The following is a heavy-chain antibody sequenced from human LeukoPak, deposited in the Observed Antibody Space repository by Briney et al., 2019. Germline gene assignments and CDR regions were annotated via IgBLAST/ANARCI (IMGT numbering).Heavy chain of an antibody. CDR2: ISAYNGNT. V-gene: IGHV1-18*01. J-gene: IGHJ5*02. CDR3: ARVGLGYCSSTSCSPFDP. CDR1: GYTFTSYG. D-gene: IGHD2-2*01. Sequence: GASVKVSCKASGYTFTSYGISWVRQAPGQGLEWMGWISAYNGNTNYAQKLQGRVTMTTGTSTSTAYMGLRSLRSDDTALYYCARVGLGYCSSTSCSPFDPWGQGTLVTVSS.